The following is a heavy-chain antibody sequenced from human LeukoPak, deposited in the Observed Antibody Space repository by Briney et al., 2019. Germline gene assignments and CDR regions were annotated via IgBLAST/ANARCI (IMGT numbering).Heavy chain of an antibody. J-gene: IGHJ4*02. D-gene: IGHD1-1*01. Sequence: SETLSLTCTVSGGSISSRNSDWGWIRQPPGRGLEWIGSVYYRGSAHYNPSLESRVSISVDTSKNHFSLKLSSVTAADTAVYYCAREEEDWNDNDFFDYWGQGILVTVSP. V-gene: IGHV4-39*07. CDR2: VYYRGSA. CDR3: AREEEDWNDNDFFDY. CDR1: GGSISSRNSD.